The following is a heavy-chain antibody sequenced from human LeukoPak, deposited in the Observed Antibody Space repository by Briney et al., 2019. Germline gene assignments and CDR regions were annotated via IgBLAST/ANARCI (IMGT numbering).Heavy chain of an antibody. CDR2: ISWNSGSI. CDR1: GFTFDDYA. V-gene: IGHV3-9*01. D-gene: IGHD4-23*01. J-gene: IGHJ4*02. CDR3: AKDISPSNDYGGNFDY. Sequence: GGSLRLSCAASGFTFDDYAMHGVRQAPGKGLEGVSGISWNSGSIGYADSVKGRFTISRDNAKNSLYLQMNSLRAEDTALYYCAKDISPSNDYGGNFDYWGQGTLVTVSS.